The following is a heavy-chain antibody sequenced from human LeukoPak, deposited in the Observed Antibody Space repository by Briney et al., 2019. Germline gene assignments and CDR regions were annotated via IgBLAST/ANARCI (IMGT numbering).Heavy chain of an antibody. J-gene: IGHJ6*02. Sequence: SETLSLTCAVYGGSFSGYYWSWIRQPPGKGLEWIGEINHSGSTNYNPSLKSRVTISVDTSKNQFSLKLSSVTAADTAVYYCARGRAVVVPAADYYYYYGMDVWGQGTTVTVSS. CDR1: GGSFSGYY. V-gene: IGHV4-34*01. D-gene: IGHD2-2*01. CDR2: INHSGST. CDR3: ARGRAVVVPAADYYYYYGMDV.